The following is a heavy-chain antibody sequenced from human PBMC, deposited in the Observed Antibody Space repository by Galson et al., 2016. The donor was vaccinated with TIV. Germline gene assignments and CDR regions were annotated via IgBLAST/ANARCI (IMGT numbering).Heavy chain of an antibody. V-gene: IGHV3-7*01. Sequence: SLRLSCAASGFTLRKYWINWVRQAPGKGLEWVANINEDGSNKYYVESVKGRFTISRDDAENSVYLQMNGLRAEDTSKYYCARAMAAVDSYGAQGTLVTVSS. CDR2: INEDGSNK. CDR1: GFTLRKYW. J-gene: IGHJ4*02. CDR3: ARAMAAVDSY. D-gene: IGHD6-13*01.